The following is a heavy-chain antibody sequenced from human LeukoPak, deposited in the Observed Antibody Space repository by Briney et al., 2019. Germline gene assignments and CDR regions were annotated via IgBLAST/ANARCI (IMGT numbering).Heavy chain of an antibody. D-gene: IGHD6-19*01. J-gene: IGHJ6*03. Sequence: ASVKVSCKASGYTFTGYYMHWVRQAPGQGLEWMGWINPNSGGTNYAQKFQGRIIMTRDTSISTAYMELSRLRSDDTAVYYCAREGGSGWFNYYYYYMDVWGKGTTVTVSS. CDR2: INPNSGGT. V-gene: IGHV1-2*02. CDR1: GYTFTGYY. CDR3: AREGGSGWFNYYYYYMDV.